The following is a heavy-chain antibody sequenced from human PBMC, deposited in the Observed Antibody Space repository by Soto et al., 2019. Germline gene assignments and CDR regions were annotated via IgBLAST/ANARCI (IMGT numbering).Heavy chain of an antibody. V-gene: IGHV3-64*01. D-gene: IGHD3-16*02. CDR1: GFTFSSYA. J-gene: IGHJ2*01. Sequence: EVQLVESGGGLVQPGGSLRLSCAASGFTFSSYAMHWVRQAPGKGLEYVSAISSNGGSTYYANSVKGRFTISKDNSKNTLYLQMGSLSAEDMAVYYCARGDYIWGSYRNWYFDLWGRGTLVTVSS. CDR3: ARGDYIWGSYRNWYFDL. CDR2: ISSNGGST.